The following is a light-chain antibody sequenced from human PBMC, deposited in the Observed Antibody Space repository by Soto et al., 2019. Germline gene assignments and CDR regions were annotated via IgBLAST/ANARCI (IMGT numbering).Light chain of an antibody. Sequence: QSALTQPRSVSGSPGESVTISCSGTTSDVGSYNYVSWYQQYPGKAPKVMIYDVSERPSEVPVRFSGSKSGNTASLTISGLQAEDEAEYFCCSFTSRRTHVFGTGTKVTVL. V-gene: IGLV2-11*01. J-gene: IGLJ1*01. CDR2: DVS. CDR3: CSFTSRRTHV. CDR1: TSDVGSYNY.